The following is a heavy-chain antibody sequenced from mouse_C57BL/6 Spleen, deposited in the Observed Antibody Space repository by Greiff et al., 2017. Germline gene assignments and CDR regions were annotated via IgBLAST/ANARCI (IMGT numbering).Heavy chain of an antibody. CDR1: GFTFSDAW. V-gene: IGHV6-6*01. CDR3: TALITTVVDYFGC. J-gene: IGHJ2*01. Sequence: EVQLQESGGGLVQPGGSMKLSCAASGFTFSDAWMDWVRQSPEKGLEWVAEIRKKANNHATYYAESVKGRFTISRDDSKSSVYLQMSSLRAEDTGIYYCTALITTVVDYFGCWGQGTTLTV. D-gene: IGHD1-1*01. CDR2: IRKKANNHAT.